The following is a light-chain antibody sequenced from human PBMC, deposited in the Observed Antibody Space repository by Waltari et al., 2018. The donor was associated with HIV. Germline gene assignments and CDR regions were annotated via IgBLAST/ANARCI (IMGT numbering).Light chain of an antibody. CDR3: AAWNDRLSGYV. V-gene: IGLV1-47*01. CDR1: SSNIGRDY. Sequence: QSVLTQPPSASGTPGQRVPISCSGRSSNIGRDYASWYQQLPGTAPKLLIYTNNQRPSGVPDRFSGSKSGTSASLAISGLRSEDEADYYCAAWNDRLSGYVFGTGTKVTV. CDR2: TNN. J-gene: IGLJ1*01.